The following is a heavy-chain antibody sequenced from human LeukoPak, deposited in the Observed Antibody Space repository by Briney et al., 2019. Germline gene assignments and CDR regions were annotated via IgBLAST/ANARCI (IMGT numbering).Heavy chain of an antibody. CDR1: GYTFIGYD. Sequence: ASVKVSCKTSGYTFIGYDINWVRQAPGQGLEWMGWMKSNSGDTHFAQKFQGRLTMTRNTSISTAFMELSSLRAEDTAVYYWARGEYSSSWYPFGYWGQGSLVTVSS. CDR2: MKSNSGDT. D-gene: IGHD6-13*01. V-gene: IGHV1-8*01. CDR3: ARGEYSSSWYPFGY. J-gene: IGHJ4*02.